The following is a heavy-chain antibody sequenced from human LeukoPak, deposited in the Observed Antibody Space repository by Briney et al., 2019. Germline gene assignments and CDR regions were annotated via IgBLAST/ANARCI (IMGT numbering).Heavy chain of an antibody. V-gene: IGHV3-33*01. CDR1: GFSFISYG. J-gene: IGHJ4*02. D-gene: IGHD4-17*01. CDR3: ARKGGSGDYGVNY. CDR2: IWYDGSNK. Sequence: GRSLRLSCVASGFSFISYGMHWVRQAPGKGLEWVAVIWYDGSNKYYADSVKGRFTISRDNSKNTLYLQMNSLRAADTAVYYCARKGGSGDYGVNYWGQGTLVTVSS.